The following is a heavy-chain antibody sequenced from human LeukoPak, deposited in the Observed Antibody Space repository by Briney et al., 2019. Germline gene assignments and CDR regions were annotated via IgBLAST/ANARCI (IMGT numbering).Heavy chain of an antibody. CDR3: AKDPIGYSSGPEVQH. CDR1: GFTFSSYA. CDR2: ISGSGGST. D-gene: IGHD6-19*01. V-gene: IGHV3-23*01. J-gene: IGHJ1*01. Sequence: PGGSLRLSCAASGFTFSSYAMSWVRQAPGKGLGWVSAISGSGGSTYYADSVKGRFTISRDNSKNTLYLQMNSLRAEDTAVYYCAKDPIGYSSGPEVQHWGQGTLVTVSS.